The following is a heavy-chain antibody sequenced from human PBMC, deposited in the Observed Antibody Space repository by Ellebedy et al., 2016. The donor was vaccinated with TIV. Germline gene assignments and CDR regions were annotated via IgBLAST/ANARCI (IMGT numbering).Heavy chain of an antibody. CDR1: GGSFSGYY. D-gene: IGHD5-18*01. J-gene: IGHJ4*02. CDR2: INHSGST. CDR3: ARGRGGYSYGSFWVHFDY. V-gene: IGHV4-34*01. Sequence: SQTLSLTXXVYGGSFSGYYWSWIRQPPGKGLEWIGEINHSGSTNYNPSLKSRVTISVDTSKNQFSLKLSSVTAADTAVYYCARGRGGYSYGSFWVHFDYWGQGTLVTVSS.